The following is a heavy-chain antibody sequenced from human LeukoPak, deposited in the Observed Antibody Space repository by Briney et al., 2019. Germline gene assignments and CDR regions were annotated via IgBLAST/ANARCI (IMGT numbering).Heavy chain of an antibody. D-gene: IGHD2-8*01. Sequence: SGTLSLTCGVSGGSISNTNWWCWVRQPPGQGLEWIGEISLTGLTHYNPSLESRVTVSLDKSKNQLSLNLTSVTAADTAAYYCSRENGAFSPFGYWGQGTLVTVLS. CDR3: SRENGAFSPFGY. CDR1: GGSISNTNW. V-gene: IGHV4-4*02. J-gene: IGHJ4*02. CDR2: ISLTGLT.